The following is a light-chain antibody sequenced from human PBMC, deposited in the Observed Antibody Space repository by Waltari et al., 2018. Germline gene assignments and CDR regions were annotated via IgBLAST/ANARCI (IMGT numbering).Light chain of an antibody. CDR3: CSFAAGDAYV. Sequence: QSALTQPRSVSGSPGQSVAISCTGTSSDVGGYNYVSWYQQHPGKAPKLRIYDGPERPSGVPDRFSGSKSGNTASLTVSGLQAEDEADYYCCSFAAGDAYVFGTGTKVSVL. V-gene: IGLV2-11*01. CDR1: SSDVGGYNY. J-gene: IGLJ1*01. CDR2: DGP.